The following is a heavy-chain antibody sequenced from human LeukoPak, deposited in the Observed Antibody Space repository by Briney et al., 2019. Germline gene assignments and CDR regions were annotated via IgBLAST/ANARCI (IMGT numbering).Heavy chain of an antibody. CDR2: IYWDDDK. Sequence: ESGPTLVKPTQTLTLTCTFSGFSLSTTGVGVGWIRQPPGKALEWLALIYWDDDKRYSPSLKSRLNITKDTSKNQVVLTMTNVGPVDTATYYCAHTIYSNYYDSSGYADYWGQGTLVTVSS. J-gene: IGHJ4*02. CDR1: GFSLSTTGVG. D-gene: IGHD3-22*01. CDR3: AHTIYSNYYDSSGYADY. V-gene: IGHV2-5*02.